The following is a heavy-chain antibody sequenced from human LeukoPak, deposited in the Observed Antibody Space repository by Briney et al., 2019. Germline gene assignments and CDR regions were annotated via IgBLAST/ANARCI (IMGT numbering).Heavy chain of an antibody. CDR2: ISSSSSYI. D-gene: IGHD3-9*01. CDR3: VRDVTYYDILTGYLPLYYFDY. CDR1: GFTFSSYS. Sequence: GGSLRLSCAASGFTFSSYSMNWVRQAPGKGLEWVSSISSSSSYIYYADSVKGRFTISRDNAKNSLYLQMNSLRAEDTAVYYCVRDVTYYDILTGYLPLYYFDYWGQGTLVTVSS. V-gene: IGHV3-21*01. J-gene: IGHJ4*02.